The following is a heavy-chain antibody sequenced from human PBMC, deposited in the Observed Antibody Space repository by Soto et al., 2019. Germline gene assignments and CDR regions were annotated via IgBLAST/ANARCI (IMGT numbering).Heavy chain of an antibody. CDR2: ISGSGGSA. D-gene: IGHD2-15*01. CDR1: GFSFSSYD. CDR3: AKKATIQLGYCSGGSCKIDY. V-gene: IGHV3-23*01. Sequence: GGSLRLSCAASGFSFSSYDMSWVRQAPGKGLEWVSAISGSGGSAYYADSVKGRFTISRDNSKNTLYVQMNSLRAEDTAIYYCAKKATIQLGYCSGGSCKIDYWGQGTLVTVSS. J-gene: IGHJ4*02.